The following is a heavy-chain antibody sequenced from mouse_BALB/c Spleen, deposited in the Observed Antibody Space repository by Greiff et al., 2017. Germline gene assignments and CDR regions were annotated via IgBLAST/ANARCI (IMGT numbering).Heavy chain of an antibody. D-gene: IGHD1-1*01. J-gene: IGHJ2*01. CDR1: GYTFTSYW. Sequence: QVQLQQPGAELVKPGASVKLSCKASGYTFTSYWMHWVKQRPGQGLEWIGEIDPSDSYTNYNQKFKGKATLTVDKSSSTAYMQLSSLTSEDSAVYYCARNYGSSYEVYFDYWGQGTTRTVSS. CDR2: IDPSDSYT. CDR3: ARNYGSSYEVYFDY. V-gene: IGHV1-69*02.